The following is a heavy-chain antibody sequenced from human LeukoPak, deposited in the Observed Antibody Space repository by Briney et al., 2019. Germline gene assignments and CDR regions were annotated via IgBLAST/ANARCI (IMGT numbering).Heavy chain of an antibody. V-gene: IGHV5-51*01. Sequence: GESLKISCKGSGYSFTSYWIGWVRQMPGKGLEWMGIIYPGDSDTRYSPSFQGQVTISADKSISTAYLQWSSLKASDTAMYYCARMGASGSSDYYYYYYMDVWGKGTTVTVSS. D-gene: IGHD6-6*01. CDR3: ARMGASGSSDYYYYYYMDV. CDR1: GYSFTSYW. CDR2: IYPGDSDT. J-gene: IGHJ6*03.